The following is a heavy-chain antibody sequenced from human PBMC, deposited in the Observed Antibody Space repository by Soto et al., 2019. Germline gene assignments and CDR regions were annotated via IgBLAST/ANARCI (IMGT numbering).Heavy chain of an antibody. Sequence: QVQLQESGPGLVKPSETLSLTCTVSGGSISSYYWSWIRQPPGKGLEWIGYIYYSGSTNYNPSLKSRVTISVDTSKNQFSLKLSSVTAADTAVYYCARTLYSYGPRFDYWGQRTLVTVSS. CDR2: IYYSGST. D-gene: IGHD5-18*01. CDR1: GGSISSYY. V-gene: IGHV4-59*01. CDR3: ARTLYSYGPRFDY. J-gene: IGHJ4*02.